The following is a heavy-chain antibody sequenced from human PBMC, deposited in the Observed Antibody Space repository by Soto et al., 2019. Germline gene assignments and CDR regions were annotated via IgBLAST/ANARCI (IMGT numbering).Heavy chain of an antibody. D-gene: IGHD3-10*01. J-gene: IGHJ4*02. CDR1: GFTVSSNY. Sequence: PGGSLRLSCSASGFTVSSNYMSWVRQAPGKGLEWVSVIYSGGSTYYADSVRGRFTISRDNSKNTLYLQMNSLRAEDTAVYYCARDNYYYGSGSYYFDYWGQGTLVTV. CDR2: IYSGGST. V-gene: IGHV3-66*01. CDR3: ARDNYYYGSGSYYFDY.